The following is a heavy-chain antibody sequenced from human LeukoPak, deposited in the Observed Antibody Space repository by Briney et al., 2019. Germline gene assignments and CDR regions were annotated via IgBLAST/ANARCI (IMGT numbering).Heavy chain of an antibody. CDR1: GGSINSGY. V-gene: IGHV4-59*05. D-gene: IGHD3-10*01. CDR2: IYYSGST. CDR3: ARQYGSGSSYTPVVDL. J-gene: IGHJ4*02. Sequence: SETLSLTCSVSGGSINSGYWSWIRQPPGKGLEWIGSIYYSGSTYYNPSLKSRGTISVDTSTNQFSLKLNSLTAAETAVYYCARQYGSGSSYTPVVDLWGQGTLVTVSS.